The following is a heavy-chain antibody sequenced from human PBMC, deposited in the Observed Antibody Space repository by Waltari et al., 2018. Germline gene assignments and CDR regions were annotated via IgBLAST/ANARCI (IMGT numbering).Heavy chain of an antibody. D-gene: IGHD3-10*01. Sequence: QVQLVESGGGVVQPGRSLRVSCAASGFTFSSYGMHWVRQAAGKGRAWGAGIWDDGRNQYNAASAKGRFTSSSDNSKNTLYLHVNGLRAEDTAVYYCARAFGELLSNWFDPWGQGTLVTVSS. J-gene: IGHJ5*02. CDR2: IWDDGRNQ. CDR3: ARAFGELLSNWFDP. CDR1: GFTFSSYG. V-gene: IGHV3-33*01.